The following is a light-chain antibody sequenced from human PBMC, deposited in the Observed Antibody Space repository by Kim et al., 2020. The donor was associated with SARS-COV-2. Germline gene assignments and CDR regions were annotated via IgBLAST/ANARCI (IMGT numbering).Light chain of an antibody. J-gene: IGKJ1*01. CDR1: QSVSSMY. V-gene: IGKV3-20*01. CDR2: GAS. CDR3: QQYENSPWT. Sequence: IVLTQSPGTLSLSPGERATPSCRASQSVSSMYLAWYQQKPGQAPRLLIYGASNRATGIPDRFSGSGSGTGFTLNISRLEPEDCAVYYCQQYENSPWTFGQGTKVDIK.